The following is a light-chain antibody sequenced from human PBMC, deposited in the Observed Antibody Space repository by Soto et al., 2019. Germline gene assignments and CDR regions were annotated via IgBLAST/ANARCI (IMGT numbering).Light chain of an antibody. CDR1: SSNIGAGYD. Sequence: QSVLTQPPSVSGAPGQRVTISCTGSSSNIGAGYDVHWYQHLPGTAPKLLVYGNINRPSGVPDRFSGSRSGTSASLAITGLQAEDEADYYCQSYDSSLSVVFGGGTKVTVL. CDR2: GNI. J-gene: IGLJ2*01. V-gene: IGLV1-40*01. CDR3: QSYDSSLSVV.